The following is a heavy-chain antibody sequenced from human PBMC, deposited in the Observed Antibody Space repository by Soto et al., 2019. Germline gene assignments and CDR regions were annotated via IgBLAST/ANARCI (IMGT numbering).Heavy chain of an antibody. D-gene: IGHD2-15*01. CDR2: INHSGST. Sequence: QVQLQQWGAGLLKPSETLSLTCAVYGGSFSGYYWSWIRQPPGKGLEWIGEINHSGSTNYNPSLKSRVTISVDTSKNQFSLKLSSVTAADTAVYYCARRGTDIVVVVAAANFDYWGQGTLVTVSS. CDR1: GGSFSGYY. V-gene: IGHV4-34*01. CDR3: ARRGTDIVVVVAAANFDY. J-gene: IGHJ4*02.